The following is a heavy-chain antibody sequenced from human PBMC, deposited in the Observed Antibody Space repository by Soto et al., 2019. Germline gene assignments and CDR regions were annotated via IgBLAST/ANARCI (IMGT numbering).Heavy chain of an antibody. CDR1: GYTFTGYY. J-gene: IGHJ6*02. Sequence: ASVKVSCKASGYTFTGYYMHWVRQAPGQGLEWMGWINPNSGGTNYAQKLQGWVTMTRDTSISTAYMELSRLRSDDTAVYYCARASSIAARPYYYGMDVWGQGTTVTVSS. V-gene: IGHV1-2*04. CDR2: INPNSGGT. CDR3: ARASSIAARPYYYGMDV. D-gene: IGHD6-6*01.